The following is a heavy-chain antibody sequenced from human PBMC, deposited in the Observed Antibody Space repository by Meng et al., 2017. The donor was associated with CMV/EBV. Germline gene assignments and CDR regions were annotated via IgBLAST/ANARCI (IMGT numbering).Heavy chain of an antibody. CDR3: ARLAPTVIDHYYYYGMDV. V-gene: IGHV4-39*01. CDR2: IYYSGST. D-gene: IGHD4-11*01. J-gene: IGHJ6*02. Sequence: ISSSSYYWGWIRQPPGKGLEWIGSIYYSGSTYYNPSLKSRVTISVDTSKNQFSLKLSSVTAADTAVYYCARLAPTVIDHYYYYGMDVWGQGTTDTVS. CDR1: ISSSSYY.